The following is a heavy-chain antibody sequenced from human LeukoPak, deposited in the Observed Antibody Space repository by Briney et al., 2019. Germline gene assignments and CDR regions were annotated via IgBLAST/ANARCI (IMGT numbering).Heavy chain of an antibody. V-gene: IGHV1-2*02. CDR3: ARKSSWYSPANWFDP. CDR1: GYTFTGYY. D-gene: IGHD6-13*01. Sequence: ASVKVSCKASGYTFTGYYMHWVRQAPGQGLEWMGWINPNSGGTNYAQKFQGRVTMTRDTSISTAYMELSRLRSDDTAVYYCARKSSWYSPANWFDPWGQGTLVTVSS. J-gene: IGHJ5*02. CDR2: INPNSGGT.